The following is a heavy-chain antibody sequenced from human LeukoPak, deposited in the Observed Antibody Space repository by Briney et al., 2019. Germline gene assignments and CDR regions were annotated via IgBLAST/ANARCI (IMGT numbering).Heavy chain of an antibody. D-gene: IGHD6-19*01. CDR3: ARRDKQWLANLFDY. CDR1: GFPFDEHA. Sequence: PGGSLRLSCAASGFPFDEHAMHWVRQAPGKGLEWVSSISSSSSYIYYADSVKGRFTISRDNAKNSLYLQMNSLRAEDTAVYYCARRDKQWLANLFDYWGQGTLVTVSS. V-gene: IGHV3-21*01. J-gene: IGHJ4*02. CDR2: ISSSSSYI.